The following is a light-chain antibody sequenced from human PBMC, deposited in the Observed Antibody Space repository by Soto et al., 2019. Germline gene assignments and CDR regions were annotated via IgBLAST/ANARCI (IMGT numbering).Light chain of an antibody. CDR3: QQTYSTLLT. CDR2: AAS. J-gene: IGKJ4*01. CDR1: QSFSIY. Sequence: DIQMTQSPSSLSASVGDRVTITCRASQSFSIYLNWYQQKPAKAPKLLIYAASSLQSGVPSRFSGSGSGTHFSLTISSLQPEDFATYYCQQTYSTLLTFGGGTKVEIK. V-gene: IGKV1-39*01.